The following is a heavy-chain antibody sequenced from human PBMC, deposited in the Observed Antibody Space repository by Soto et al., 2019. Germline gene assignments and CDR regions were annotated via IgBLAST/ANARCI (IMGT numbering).Heavy chain of an antibody. Sequence: SETLSLTCTVSGGSVSSGSYYWSWIRQPPGKGLEWIGYIYYSGSTNYNPSLKSRVTISVDTSKNQFSLKLSSVTAADTAVYYCARVGGENSGLMSLDFDYWGQGTLVTVSS. CDR3: ARVGGENSGLMSLDFDY. CDR1: GGSVSSGSYY. D-gene: IGHD7-27*01. V-gene: IGHV4-61*01. J-gene: IGHJ4*02. CDR2: IYYSGST.